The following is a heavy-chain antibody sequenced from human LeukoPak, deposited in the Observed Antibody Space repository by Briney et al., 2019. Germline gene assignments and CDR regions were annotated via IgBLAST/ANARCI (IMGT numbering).Heavy chain of an antibody. Sequence: RTSGILSLTCAVSGGSICSSNWWSWVRQPPGKGLEWIGEIYHSGSTNYNPSLKSRVTISVDKSKNQFSLKLSSVTAADTAVYYCARAGAATNWFDPWGQGTLVTVSS. CDR1: GGSICSSNW. CDR2: IYHSGST. CDR3: ARAGAATNWFDP. V-gene: IGHV4-4*02. D-gene: IGHD2-15*01. J-gene: IGHJ5*02.